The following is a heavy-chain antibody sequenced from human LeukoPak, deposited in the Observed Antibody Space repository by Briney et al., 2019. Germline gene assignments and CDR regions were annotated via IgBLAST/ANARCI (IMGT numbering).Heavy chain of an antibody. CDR2: IYTSGIT. D-gene: IGHD3-10*01. Sequence: PESLSLTCTVSGPSPTRYHLNWVRQAAGKGLEWIGRIYTSGITTYNPSTNSRATTSLAKPQNLFSLRRRSRTAAATTVYYFSRDRQGYYCGAGAYSYYLDYWGGGTLVTVSS. V-gene: IGHV4-4*07. J-gene: IGHJ4*01. CDR3: SRDRQGYYCGAGAYSYYLDY. CDR1: GPSPTRYH.